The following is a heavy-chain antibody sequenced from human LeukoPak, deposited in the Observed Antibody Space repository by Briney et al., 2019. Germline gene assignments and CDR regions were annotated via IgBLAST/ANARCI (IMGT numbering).Heavy chain of an antibody. D-gene: IGHD6-13*01. CDR3: ARDQGGYSSSFYYYYYYMDV. Sequence: SVKVSCKASGGTFSSYAISWVRQAPGQGLEWMGGIIPIFGTANYAQKFQGRVTITTDESTSTAYMELSSLRSEDTAVYYCARDQGGYSSSFYYYYYYMDVWGKGTTVTVSS. CDR2: IIPIFGTA. J-gene: IGHJ6*03. CDR1: GGTFSSYA. V-gene: IGHV1-69*05.